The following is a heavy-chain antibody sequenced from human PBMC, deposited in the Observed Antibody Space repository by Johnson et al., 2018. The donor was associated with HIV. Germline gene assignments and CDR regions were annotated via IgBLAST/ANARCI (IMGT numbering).Heavy chain of an antibody. CDR1: GFTFDDYA. D-gene: IGHD1-26*01. V-gene: IGHV3-9*01. J-gene: IGHJ3*02. CDR3: ARGVGSTTVAAFDI. CDR2: ISWNSGSI. Sequence: VQLVESGGGLVQPGRSLRLSCAASGFTFDDYAMHWVRQAPGKGLEWVSGISWNSGSIGYADSVKGRFTISSDNAKNSLYLQMNSLRADDTALYYFARGVGSTTVAAFDIWGQGTMVTVSS.